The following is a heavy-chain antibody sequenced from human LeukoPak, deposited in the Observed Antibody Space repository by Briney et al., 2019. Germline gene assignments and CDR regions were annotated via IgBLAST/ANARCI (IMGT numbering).Heavy chain of an antibody. J-gene: IGHJ2*01. V-gene: IGHV4-59*01. CDR2: IFYSGST. CDR1: GDYINSYY. D-gene: IGHD3-22*01. CDR3: ARGSDPYDSSCYRYFDL. Sequence: SETLSLTCTLSGDYINSYYGSWIRQPPGKGLEWIGYIFYSGSTNYNPSLKSRVTISVDTSKNQYSLKLSSVTAADTALYYCARGSDPYDSSCYRYFDLWGRGTLATVSS.